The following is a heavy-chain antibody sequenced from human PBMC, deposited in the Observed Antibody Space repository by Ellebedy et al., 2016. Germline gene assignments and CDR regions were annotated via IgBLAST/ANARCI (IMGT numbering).Heavy chain of an antibody. D-gene: IGHD1-14*01. CDR1: GGTFSSYA. V-gene: IGHV1-69*13. CDR3: ARGRTGGRKDFDY. Sequence: SVKVSCXASGGTFSSYAISWVRQAPGQGLEWMGGIIPIFGTANYAQKFQGRVTITADESTSTAYMELSSLRSEDTAVYYCARGRTGGRKDFDYWGQGTLVTVSS. CDR2: IIPIFGTA. J-gene: IGHJ4*02.